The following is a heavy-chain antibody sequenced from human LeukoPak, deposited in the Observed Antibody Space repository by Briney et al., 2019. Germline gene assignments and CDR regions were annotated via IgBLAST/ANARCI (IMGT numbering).Heavy chain of an antibody. V-gene: IGHV3-20*04. Sequence: GGSLRLSCAASGFTFDDYGMSWVRQAPGKGLEWVSGINWNGGSTGYADSVKGRFTISRDNAKNSLYLQMNSLRAEDTAVYYCARAGFTFSDYFGSFFDYWGQGALVTVSS. D-gene: IGHD3-10*01. CDR1: GFTFDDYG. J-gene: IGHJ4*02. CDR2: INWNGGST. CDR3: ARAGFTFSDYFGSFFDY.